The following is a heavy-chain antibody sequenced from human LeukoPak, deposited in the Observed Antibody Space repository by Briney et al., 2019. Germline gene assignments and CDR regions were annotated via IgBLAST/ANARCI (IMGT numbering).Heavy chain of an antibody. CDR3: AVALELYGSGSYNGMDV. D-gene: IGHD3-10*01. Sequence: SVKVSCKASGGTFSSYAISWVRQAPGQGLEWMGGIIPIFGTANYAQKFQGRVTITADEPTSTAYMELSSLRSEDTAVYYCAVALELYGSGSYNGMDVWGKGTTVTVSS. V-gene: IGHV1-69*01. CDR2: IIPIFGTA. CDR1: GGTFSSYA. J-gene: IGHJ6*04.